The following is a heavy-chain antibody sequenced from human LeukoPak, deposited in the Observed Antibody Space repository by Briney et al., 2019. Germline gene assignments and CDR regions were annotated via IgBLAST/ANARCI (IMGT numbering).Heavy chain of an antibody. J-gene: IGHJ4*02. V-gene: IGHV3-48*02. CDR1: GFTFSTYS. CDR3: ARDQGYNYGYSVDY. CDR2: ISSSGTTI. Sequence: GGSLRLSCAASGFTFSTYSMNWVRQAPGKGLEWVSYISSSGTTIYYADSVKGRFTISGDNAKNSLYLQMNSLRDEDTAVYYCARDQGYNYGYSVDYWGQGTLVTVSS. D-gene: IGHD5-18*01.